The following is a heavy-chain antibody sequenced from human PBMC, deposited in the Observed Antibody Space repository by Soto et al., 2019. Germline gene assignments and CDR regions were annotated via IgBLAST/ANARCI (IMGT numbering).Heavy chain of an antibody. CDR3: ATSGDTSGLFY. Sequence: PGGSLRLSCAASGFTFSRFSMNWVRQAPGKGLEWVANIKQAGSQKYYVDSVKGRFTISRDNAKNSLFLQLSSLRAEDTAIYYCATSGDTSGLFYWGLGTLVTVSS. CDR2: IKQAGSQK. J-gene: IGHJ4*02. V-gene: IGHV3-7*01. D-gene: IGHD6-19*01. CDR1: GFTFSRFS.